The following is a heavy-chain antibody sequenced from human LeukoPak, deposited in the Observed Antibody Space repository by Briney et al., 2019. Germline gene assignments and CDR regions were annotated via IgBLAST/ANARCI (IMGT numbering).Heavy chain of an antibody. Sequence: GGSLRLSCAASGFTFSSYAMSWVRQAPGKGPEWVSAISGSGGSTYYADSVRGRFTISRDNSKNTLYLQMNSLRAEDTAVYYCAKHFYGSGSYYWAFDIWGQGAMVTVSS. CDR3: AKHFYGSGSYYWAFDI. D-gene: IGHD3-10*01. CDR2: ISGSGGST. V-gene: IGHV3-23*01. CDR1: GFTFSSYA. J-gene: IGHJ3*02.